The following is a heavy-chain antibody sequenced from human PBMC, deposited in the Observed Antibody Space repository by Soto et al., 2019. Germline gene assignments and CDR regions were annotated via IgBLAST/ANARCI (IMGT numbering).Heavy chain of an antibody. Sequence: SETLFLTCTVSGGSVSSSYYWGWIRQPPGKGLEWIGSMYYSGSTYYNPSLKSRVTISVDTSKNQFSLKLSSVTAADTAVYYCARQRYIVGAIRWFDPWGQGTLVTVSS. CDR3: ARQRYIVGAIRWFDP. V-gene: IGHV4-39*01. CDR1: GGSVSSSYY. J-gene: IGHJ5*02. CDR2: MYYSGST. D-gene: IGHD1-26*01.